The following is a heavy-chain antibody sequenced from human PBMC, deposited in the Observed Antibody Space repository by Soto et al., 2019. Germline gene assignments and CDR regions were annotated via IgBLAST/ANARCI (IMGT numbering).Heavy chain of an antibody. CDR2: IIPISETT. D-gene: IGHD2-2*01. J-gene: IGHJ6*02. V-gene: IGHV1-69*01. Sequence: QVQLVQSGAEVKKPESSVKVSCKASGGTFSRYAISWVRQAPGQGLEWMGGIIPISETTNYAQKFQGRVTITADESKSTAYMELSSLRSEDTAVYYCARSQGSSTSLEIYYYYYYGMDVWGQGTTVTVSS. CDR1: GGTFSRYA. CDR3: ARSQGSSTSLEIYYYYYYGMDV.